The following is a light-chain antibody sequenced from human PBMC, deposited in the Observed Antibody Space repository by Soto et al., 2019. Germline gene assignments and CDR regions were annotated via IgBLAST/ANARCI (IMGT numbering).Light chain of an antibody. J-gene: IGLJ2*01. CDR3: SSYVGSNSVI. V-gene: IGLV2-8*01. Sequence: QSVLTQPPSASGSPGQSVTISCTGTSSDVGGYNYVSWYQQHPGKAPKLMIYDVNKRPSGVPDRFSGSKSGNTASLTVSGLQAEDEADYYCSSYVGSNSVIFGGGTKLTVL. CDR1: SSDVGGYNY. CDR2: DVN.